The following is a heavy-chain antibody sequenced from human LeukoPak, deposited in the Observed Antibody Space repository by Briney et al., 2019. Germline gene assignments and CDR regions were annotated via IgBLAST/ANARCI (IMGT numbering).Heavy chain of an antibody. CDR3: ASLCGSSGRCRTDY. CDR1: GFTFSSYS. CDR2: ISSSSSYI. Sequence: GGSLRLSCAASGFTFSSYSMNWVRQAPGKGLGWVSSISSSSSYIYYADSVKGRFTISRDNAKNSLYLQMNSLRAEDTAVYYCASLCGSSGRCRTDYWGQGTLVTVSS. J-gene: IGHJ4*02. D-gene: IGHD6-19*01. V-gene: IGHV3-21*01.